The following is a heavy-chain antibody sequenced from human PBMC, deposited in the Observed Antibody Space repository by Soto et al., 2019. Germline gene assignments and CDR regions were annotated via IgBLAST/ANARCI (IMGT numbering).Heavy chain of an antibody. D-gene: IGHD3-9*01. J-gene: IGHJ4*02. Sequence: QITLKESGPTLVKPTQTLTLTCTFSGFSLSTSGVGVGWIRQPPGKALEWLALIYWDDDKRYSPSLKSRLTITKDPPXTXVXXTMPNMDPVDTATYYCARMGRYYDILTGYSWTIDYWGQGTLVTVSS. CDR2: IYWDDDK. CDR1: GFSLSTSGVG. CDR3: ARMGRYYDILTGYSWTIDY. V-gene: IGHV2-5*02.